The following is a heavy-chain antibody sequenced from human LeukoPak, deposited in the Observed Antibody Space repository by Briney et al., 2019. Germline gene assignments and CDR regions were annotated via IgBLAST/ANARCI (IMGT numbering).Heavy chain of an antibody. CDR2: INWNGGGT. CDR1: GLTFKDYG. D-gene: IGHD1-26*01. Sequence: PGRSLRLSCAATGLTFKDYGMHWVRQPPGKGLEWGSSINWNGGGTDYADSVKGRFTISRDNAKNSLYLQLSSLRPEDTALYYCAKHMRATNTYSFFGLDVWGQGTSVTVSS. CDR3: AKHMRATNTYSFFGLDV. J-gene: IGHJ6*02. V-gene: IGHV3-9*01.